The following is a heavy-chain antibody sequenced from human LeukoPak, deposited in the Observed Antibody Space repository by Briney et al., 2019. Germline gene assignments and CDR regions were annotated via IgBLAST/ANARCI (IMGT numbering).Heavy chain of an antibody. J-gene: IGHJ4*02. V-gene: IGHV1-2*02. D-gene: IGHD6-13*01. CDR3: ARSLAAEVIDY. Sequence: GAAAKVSCKASGYTFTGYYMHWVRLAPGQGLEWMGWINSNSDGTNYAQKFQGRVTMTRDTSISTAYMELSRLRFDDTAVYYCARSLAAEVIDYWGQGTLVT. CDR2: INSNSDGT. CDR1: GYTFTGYY.